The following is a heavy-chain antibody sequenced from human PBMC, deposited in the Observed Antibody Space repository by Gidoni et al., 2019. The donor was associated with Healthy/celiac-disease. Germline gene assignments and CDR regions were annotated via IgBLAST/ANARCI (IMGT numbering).Heavy chain of an antibody. CDR2: IGTAGDT. V-gene: IGHV3-13*01. CDR3: ARAGRDFWSGYYFDP. CDR1: GFTFSSYD. J-gene: IGHJ5*02. D-gene: IGHD3-3*01. Sequence: EVQLVASGGGLVQPGGSLRLSCAASGFTFSSYDMHWVRQATGKGLEWVSAIGTAGDTYYPGSVKGRFTISRENAKNSLYLQMNSLRAEDTAVYYCARAGRDFWSGYYFDPWGQGTLVTVSS.